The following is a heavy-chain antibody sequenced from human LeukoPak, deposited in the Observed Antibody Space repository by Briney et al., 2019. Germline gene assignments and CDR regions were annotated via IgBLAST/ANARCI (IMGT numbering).Heavy chain of an antibody. D-gene: IGHD3-22*01. CDR3: ASSHDSSGND. Sequence: GGSLRLSCVASGFSFSSYWMAWVRQAPGKGLEWVANIKYDGSHKYYVDSVKGRFTISRDNAKNSVYLQMNSLRVDDTAVYFCASSHDSSGNDWGQGTMVAISS. CDR1: GFSFSSYW. J-gene: IGHJ4*02. CDR2: IKYDGSHK. V-gene: IGHV3-7*01.